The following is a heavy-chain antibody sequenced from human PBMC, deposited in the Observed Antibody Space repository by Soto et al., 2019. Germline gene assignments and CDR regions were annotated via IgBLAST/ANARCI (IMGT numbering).Heavy chain of an antibody. D-gene: IGHD4-17*01. CDR3: ARDSSGVTTYFDS. CDR1: GFSFRSHG. CDR2: IWYDGSKK. V-gene: IGHV3-33*01. Sequence: QVQLVESGGGVVQPGRSLRLSCAASGFSFRSHGMHWVRQAPGKGLEWVAVIWYDGSKKYYADSVKGRFTISRDNSQNTLYLEMNSLRAEDTAVYYCARDSSGVTTYFDSWGQGSLVTVSS. J-gene: IGHJ4*02.